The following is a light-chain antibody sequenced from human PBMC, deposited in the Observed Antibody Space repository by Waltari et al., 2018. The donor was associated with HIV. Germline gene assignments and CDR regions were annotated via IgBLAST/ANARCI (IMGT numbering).Light chain of an antibody. CDR3: QQYYNALPIT. CDR2: WAS. J-gene: IGKJ5*01. V-gene: IGKV4-1*01. CDR1: QSLLYTSNSKNY. Sequence: IVMTQSPAFQAVPVGERATINCKSSQSLLYTSNSKNYLAWYQQKPGQPPQLLIYWASTRAFGVPDRFSGSGSGTDFTLIISNVQAADVAIYYCQQYYNALPITFGQGTRLEI.